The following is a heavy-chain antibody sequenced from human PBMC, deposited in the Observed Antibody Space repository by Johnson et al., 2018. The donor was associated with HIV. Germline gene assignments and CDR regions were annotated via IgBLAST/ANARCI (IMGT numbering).Heavy chain of an antibody. Sequence: QVQLVESGGGVVQPGRSLRLSCVASGFTFSSYGIHWVRQAPGKGLEWVAFIRYDGSNKYYADSVKGRFTISRDNSDNTMYLQMNSLRDEDTAVYYCVRAPHDAFDVWGQGTMVTVSS. CDR1: GFTFSSYG. CDR2: IRYDGSNK. V-gene: IGHV3-33*01. J-gene: IGHJ3*01. CDR3: VRAPHDAFDV.